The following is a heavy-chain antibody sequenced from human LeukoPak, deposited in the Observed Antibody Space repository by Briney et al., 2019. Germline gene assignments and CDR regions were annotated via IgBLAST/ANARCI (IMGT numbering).Heavy chain of an antibody. CDR2: ISAYSGNT. Sequence: ASVKVSCKASGYTFTSYGISWVRQAPGQGLEWMGWISAYSGNTNYAQKLQGRVTMTTDTSTSTAYMELRSLRSDDTAVYYCARAYGRSSTSWKFDYWGQGTLVTVSS. D-gene: IGHD2-2*01. J-gene: IGHJ4*02. V-gene: IGHV1-18*04. CDR3: ARAYGRSSTSWKFDY. CDR1: GYTFTSYG.